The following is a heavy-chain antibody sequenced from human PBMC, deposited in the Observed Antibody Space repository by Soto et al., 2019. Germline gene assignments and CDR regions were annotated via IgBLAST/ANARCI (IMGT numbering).Heavy chain of an antibody. CDR1: GGSISSYY. Sequence: SETLSLTCTVSGGSISSYYWSWIRQPPGKGLEWIGNIYYSGSTYYNPSLKSRVTISVDTSKNQFSLKLSSVTAADTAVYYCARHEYSYGSCWFDPWGQGTLVTVSS. CDR3: ARHEYSYGSCWFDP. D-gene: IGHD5-18*01. CDR2: IYYSGST. J-gene: IGHJ5*02. V-gene: IGHV4-59*08.